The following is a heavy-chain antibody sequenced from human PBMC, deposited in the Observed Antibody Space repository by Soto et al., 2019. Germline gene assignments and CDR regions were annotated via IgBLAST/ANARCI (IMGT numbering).Heavy chain of an antibody. CDR1: GGTFSSYT. D-gene: IGHD2-15*01. CDR2: IIPILGIA. J-gene: IGHJ6*03. Sequence: SVKVSCKASGGTFSSYTISWVRQAPGQGLEWMGRIIPILGIANYAQKFQGRVTITADESTSTAYMELSSLRSEDTAVYYCASDLYCSGGSCYSGRSYYYYMDVWGKGTTVTVSS. CDR3: ASDLYCSGGSCYSGRSYYYYMDV. V-gene: IGHV1-69*02.